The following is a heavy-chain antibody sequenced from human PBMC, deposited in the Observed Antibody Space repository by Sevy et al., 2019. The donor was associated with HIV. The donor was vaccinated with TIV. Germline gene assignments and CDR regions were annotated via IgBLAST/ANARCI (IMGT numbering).Heavy chain of an antibody. Sequence: GGSLRLSCAASGFTFGSYWMTWVRQAPGKGLEWVANIKEDGSGRFYVDSVRGRFTVSRDNAKKTVYLQLNNLRGEDTDLYYCARLYSSSSGRGLDNWGQGALVTVSS. CDR2: IKEDGSGR. D-gene: IGHD6-6*01. J-gene: IGHJ4*02. CDR1: GFTFGSYW. V-gene: IGHV3-7*01. CDR3: ARLYSSSSGRGLDN.